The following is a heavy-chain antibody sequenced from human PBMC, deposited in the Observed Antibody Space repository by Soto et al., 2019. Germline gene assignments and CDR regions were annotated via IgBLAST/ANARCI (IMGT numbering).Heavy chain of an antibody. CDR1: SGYISSSNW. V-gene: IGHV4-4*02. CDR3: ARRGGRYYYYYYMDV. J-gene: IGHJ6*03. CDR2: IYDSGST. Sequence: QVQLQESGPGLVKPSGTLSLTCAVSSGYISSSNWWRWGRQPPGKGLEWIGEIYDSGSTNYNPSLKRLVTISVDKSKNQFSLKLSSGTAADTAGYYWARRGGRYYYYYYMDVWGKGTTVTVSS.